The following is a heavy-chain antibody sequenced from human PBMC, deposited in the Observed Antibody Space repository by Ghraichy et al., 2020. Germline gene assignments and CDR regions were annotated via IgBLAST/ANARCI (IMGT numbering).Heavy chain of an antibody. CDR2: INTNTGNP. Sequence: ASVKVSFKASGYTFGSHSINWVRQAPGQGLEWMGWINTNTGNPTYSQGLTGRFVFSLDTLASTAHLQISSLKAEDSGVYYCVRVDQYDNSGFRYWGQGTLVTVSS. D-gene: IGHD3-22*01. V-gene: IGHV7-4-1*02. CDR1: GYTFGSHS. CDR3: VRVDQYDNSGFRY. J-gene: IGHJ4*02.